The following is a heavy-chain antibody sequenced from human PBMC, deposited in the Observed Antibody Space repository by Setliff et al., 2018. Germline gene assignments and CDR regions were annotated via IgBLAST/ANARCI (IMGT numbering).Heavy chain of an antibody. D-gene: IGHD1-1*01. CDR3: ARGGHNVYYFDY. Sequence: PGGSLRLSCAASGFSFSNYWMHWVRQAPGKGLVWVSRINSDGSSTNYADSVKGQFTVSRDNAKNTLYLQMNSLRAEDTAVYYCARGGHNVYYFDYWGLGTLVTVSS. CDR2: INSDGSST. V-gene: IGHV3-74*01. CDR1: GFSFSNYW. J-gene: IGHJ4*02.